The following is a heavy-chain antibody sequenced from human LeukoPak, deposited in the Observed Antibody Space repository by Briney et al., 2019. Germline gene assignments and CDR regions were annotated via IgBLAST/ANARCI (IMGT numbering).Heavy chain of an antibody. Sequence: GGSLRLSCAASGFSFSGDSMSWVRQAPGKGLECVAFINIGTNVGECAESVRGRFTISRDNAKNSLFLQMGSLRAEDTAVYYCAKGRGRSSTFDSWGQGTLVTVSS. CDR3: AKGRGRSSTFDS. CDR2: INIGTNVG. CDR1: GFSFSGDS. V-gene: IGHV3-48*04. J-gene: IGHJ4*02. D-gene: IGHD6-6*01.